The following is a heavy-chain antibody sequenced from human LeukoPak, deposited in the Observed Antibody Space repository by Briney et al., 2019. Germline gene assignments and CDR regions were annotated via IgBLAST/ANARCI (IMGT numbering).Heavy chain of an antibody. V-gene: IGHV4-39*07. J-gene: IGHJ5*02. D-gene: IGHD4-17*01. CDR2: IYYSGST. CDR1: GGSITSGSYY. CDR3: AGITVTTS. Sequence: SETLSLTCTVSGGSITSGSYYWNWIRQPPGKGLEWIGSIYYSGSTYYNPSLKSRVTVSVDTSKNQFSLKLSSVTAADTAVYYCAGITVTTSWGQGTLVTVSS.